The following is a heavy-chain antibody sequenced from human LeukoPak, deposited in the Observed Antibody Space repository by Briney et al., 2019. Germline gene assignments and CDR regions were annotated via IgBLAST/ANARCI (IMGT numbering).Heavy chain of an antibody. Sequence: GGSLRLSCAASGFTFSSYGMHWVRQAPGKGLEWVAVISYDGSNKYYADSVKGRFTISRDNSKNTLYLQMNSLRAEDTAVYYCAKVFSTGGRLYYFDYWGQGTLVTVSS. CDR1: GFTFSSYG. CDR2: ISYDGSNK. D-gene: IGHD2-8*02. CDR3: AKVFSTGGRLYYFDY. V-gene: IGHV3-30*18. J-gene: IGHJ4*02.